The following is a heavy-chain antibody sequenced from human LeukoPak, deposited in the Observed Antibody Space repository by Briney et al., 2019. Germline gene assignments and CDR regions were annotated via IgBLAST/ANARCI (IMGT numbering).Heavy chain of an antibody. CDR2: ISSNAGST. D-gene: IGHD2-15*01. J-gene: IGHJ6*04. Sequence: GGSLRLSCAASGFMFSSYAMHWVRQAPGKGLEYVAGISSNAGSTNYGNSVKGRFIISRDNSKNTLYLQMGSLRAADTAVYYCARRCSGGSCYSGVELDVWGKGTTVTISS. CDR1: GFMFSSYA. V-gene: IGHV3-64*01. CDR3: ARRCSGGSCYSGVELDV.